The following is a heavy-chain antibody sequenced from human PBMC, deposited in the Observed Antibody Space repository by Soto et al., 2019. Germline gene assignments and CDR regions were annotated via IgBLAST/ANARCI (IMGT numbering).Heavy chain of an antibody. CDR1: GGSISSSSYY. Sequence: SETLSLTCTVSGGSISSSSYYWGWIRQPPGKGLEWIGRIYYSGSTYYNPSLKSRVTISVDTSKNQFSLKLSSVTAADTAVYYCAWHSGSYYYFDYWGQGTLVTVSS. J-gene: IGHJ4*02. CDR3: AWHSGSYYYFDY. V-gene: IGHV4-39*01. D-gene: IGHD1-26*01. CDR2: IYYSGST.